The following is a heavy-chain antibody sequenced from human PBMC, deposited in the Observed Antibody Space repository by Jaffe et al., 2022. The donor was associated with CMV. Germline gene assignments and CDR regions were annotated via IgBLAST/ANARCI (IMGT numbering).Heavy chain of an antibody. V-gene: IGHV4-34*01. Sequence: QVQLQQWGAGLLKPSETLSLTCAVYGGSFSGYYWSWIRQPPGKGLEWIGEINHSGSTNYNPSLKSRVTISVDTSKNQFSLKLSSVTAADTAVYYCARGGGSSGWSKWGQGTLVTVSS. CDR1: GGSFSGYY. CDR3: ARGGGSSGWSK. D-gene: IGHD6-19*01. CDR2: INHSGST. J-gene: IGHJ4*02.